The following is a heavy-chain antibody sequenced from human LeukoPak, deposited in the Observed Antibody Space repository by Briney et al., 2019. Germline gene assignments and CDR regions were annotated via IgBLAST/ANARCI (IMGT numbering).Heavy chain of an antibody. J-gene: IGHJ4*02. CDR1: GFTFSSYS. CDR2: ISSCSSYI. V-gene: IGHV3-21*01. D-gene: IGHD3-10*01. CDR3: ARDSVTMVRGVMRSGFDY. Sequence: GGSLRLSCAASGFTFSSYSMNWVRQAPGKGLEWVSSISSCSSYIYYADSVKGRFTISRDNAKNSLYLQMNSLRAEDTAVYYCARDSVTMVRGVMRSGFDYWGQGTLVTVSS.